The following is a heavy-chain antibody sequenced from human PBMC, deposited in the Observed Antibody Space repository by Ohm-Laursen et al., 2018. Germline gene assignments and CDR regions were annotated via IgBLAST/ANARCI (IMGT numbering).Heavy chain of an antibody. Sequence: GSLRLSCAAAGFTVSSNYMSWVRQAPGKGLEWVSVIYSCGSTYYADSVKGRFTISRDNSKNTLYLQMNSLRAEDTAVYYCARGFGGSTSCYSYYGMDVWGQGTTVTVSS. D-gene: IGHD2-2*01. V-gene: IGHV3-66*03. CDR2: IYSCGST. J-gene: IGHJ6*02. CDR3: ARGFGGSTSCYSYYGMDV. CDR1: GFTVSSNY.